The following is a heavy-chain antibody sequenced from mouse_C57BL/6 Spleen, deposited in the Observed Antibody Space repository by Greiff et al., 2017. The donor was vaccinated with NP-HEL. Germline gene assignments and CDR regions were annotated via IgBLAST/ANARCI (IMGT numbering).Heavy chain of an antibody. CDR3: ARANWDDYAMDY. V-gene: IGHV1-22*01. Sequence: VQLQQSGPELVKPGASVKMSCKASGYTFTDYYMHWVKQSHGKSLEWIGYINPNNGGTSYNQKFKGKATLTVNKSSSTAYMELRSLTSEDSAVYYCARANWDDYAMDYWGQGTSVTVSS. CDR1: GYTFTDYY. D-gene: IGHD4-1*01. J-gene: IGHJ4*01. CDR2: INPNNGGT.